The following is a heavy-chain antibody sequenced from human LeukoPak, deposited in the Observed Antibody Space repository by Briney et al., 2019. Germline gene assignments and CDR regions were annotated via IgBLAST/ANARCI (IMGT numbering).Heavy chain of an antibody. CDR2: ISYDGSNK. D-gene: IGHD5-18*01. CDR1: GFTFSSYA. J-gene: IGHJ4*02. Sequence: GGSLRLSCAASGFTFSSYAMHWVRQAPGKGLEWVAVISYDGSNKYYADSVKGRFTISRDNSKNTLYLQMNSLRAEDTAVYYCAREIQLWLDYWGQGTLVTVTS. CDR3: AREIQLWLDY. V-gene: IGHV3-30-3*01.